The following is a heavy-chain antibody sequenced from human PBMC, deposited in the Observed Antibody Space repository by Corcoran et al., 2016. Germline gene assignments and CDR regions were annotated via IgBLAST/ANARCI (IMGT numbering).Heavy chain of an antibody. D-gene: IGHD2-8*01. CDR3: AKDCTTISCPSLFDY. CDR1: GYTFSSSG. Sequence: QVQLVQSGAEVKKPGASVKVSCKASGYTFSSSGISWVRQAPGQGLGWMGWISTYTGNTNYVQKFQGRVTMTTDTSTSTAYMELRSLRYEDTAMYYCAKDCTTISCPSLFDYWGQGTLVTVAS. J-gene: IGHJ4*02. V-gene: IGHV1-18*01. CDR2: ISTYTGNT.